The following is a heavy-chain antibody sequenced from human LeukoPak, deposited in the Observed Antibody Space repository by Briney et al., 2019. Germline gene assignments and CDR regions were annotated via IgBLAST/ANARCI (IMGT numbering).Heavy chain of an antibody. CDR1: GGSFSGYY. CDR3: ARDGGYSSGWYHHYFDY. V-gene: IGHV4-34*01. J-gene: IGHJ4*02. Sequence: PSETLSLTCAVYGGSFSGYYWSWIRQPPGKGLEWIGEINHSGSTNYNPSLKSRVTISVDTSKNQFSLKLSSVTAADTAVYYCARDGGYSSGWYHHYFDYWGQGTLVTVSS. CDR2: INHSGST. D-gene: IGHD6-19*01.